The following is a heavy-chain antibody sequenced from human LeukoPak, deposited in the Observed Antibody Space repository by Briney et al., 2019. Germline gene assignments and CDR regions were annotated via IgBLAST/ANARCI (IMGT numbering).Heavy chain of an antibody. J-gene: IGHJ4*02. D-gene: IGHD1-26*01. CDR1: GFTFSSYS. CDR3: AKEPYSGSYFDY. CDR2: ISSSSSYI. V-gene: IGHV3-21*04. Sequence: GGSLRLSCAASGFTFSSYSMNWVRQAPGKGLEWVSSISSSSSYIYYADSVKGRFTISRDNAKNSLYLQMNSLRADDTAVYYCAKEPYSGSYFDYWGQGNLVTVSS.